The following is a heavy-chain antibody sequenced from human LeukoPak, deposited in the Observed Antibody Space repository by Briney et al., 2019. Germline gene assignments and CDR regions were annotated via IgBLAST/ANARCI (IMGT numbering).Heavy chain of an antibody. Sequence: SETLSLTCAVYGGSFSGYYWSWIRQPPGKGLEWIGYIYYSGSTNYNPSLKSRVTISVDTSKNQFSLKLSSVTAADTAVYYCARHSSVRHNWFDPWGQGTLVTVSS. CDR3: ARHSSVRHNWFDP. V-gene: IGHV4-59*08. D-gene: IGHD3-10*01. CDR2: IYYSGST. J-gene: IGHJ5*02. CDR1: GGSFSGYY.